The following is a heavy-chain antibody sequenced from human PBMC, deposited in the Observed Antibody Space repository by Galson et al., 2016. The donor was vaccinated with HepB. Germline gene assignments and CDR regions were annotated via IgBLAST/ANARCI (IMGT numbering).Heavy chain of an antibody. V-gene: IGHV3-23*01. Sequence: SLRLSCAASGFTFSSYATNWVRQAPGKGLEWVSSITGGGGGTYYANSVKGRFTVSRDNSKNTLYLQMNSLSVEDTAVYYCAKDSGSGWYGDYLDYWGQGTLVTVAS. D-gene: IGHD6-19*01. J-gene: IGHJ4*02. CDR1: GFTFSSYA. CDR3: AKDSGSGWYGDYLDY. CDR2: ITGGGGGT.